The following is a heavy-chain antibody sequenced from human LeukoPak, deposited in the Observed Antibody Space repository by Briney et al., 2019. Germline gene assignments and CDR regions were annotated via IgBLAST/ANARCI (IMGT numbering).Heavy chain of an antibody. V-gene: IGHV5-51*01. J-gene: IGHJ4*02. Sequence: RGESLKISCKGSEYSFTSYWIAWVRQMPGKGLEWMGIIYPGDSDTRYSSSFQGQVTISADKSIAYLQWGSLKASDTAMYYCARRGYSGYDSPLGYWGQGTLVTVSS. CDR1: EYSFTSYW. D-gene: IGHD5-12*01. CDR3: ARRGYSGYDSPLGY. CDR2: IYPGDSDT.